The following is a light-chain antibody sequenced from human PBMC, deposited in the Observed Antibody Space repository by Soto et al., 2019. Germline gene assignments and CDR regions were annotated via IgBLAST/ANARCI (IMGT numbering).Light chain of an antibody. CDR1: QDISNY. CDR3: QNYDNLLIT. J-gene: IGKJ5*01. V-gene: IGKV1-33*01. Sequence: DIQMTQSPSSLSASVGDRATITCQASQDISNYLNWYQQKPGKAPKLLIYDASNLETADPSTFSRSGSDTDFPFTISSLQPEDIATYYWQNYDNLLITFGQGTRLEIK. CDR2: DAS.